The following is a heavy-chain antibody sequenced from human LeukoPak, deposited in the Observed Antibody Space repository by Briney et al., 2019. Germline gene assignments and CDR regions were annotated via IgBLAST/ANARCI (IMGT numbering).Heavy chain of an antibody. Sequence: ASVTVSCKASGYAFNRYGITWVRQAPGQGLEWMGWISAYNGDTNYAQKFKGRVTMTTDTSTSTAYMELRSLRSDDTAVYYCARDPSNTSGWSIYFDYWGQGTLVTVSS. J-gene: IGHJ4*02. D-gene: IGHD6-19*01. CDR2: ISAYNGDT. CDR1: GYAFNRYG. CDR3: ARDPSNTSGWSIYFDY. V-gene: IGHV1-18*01.